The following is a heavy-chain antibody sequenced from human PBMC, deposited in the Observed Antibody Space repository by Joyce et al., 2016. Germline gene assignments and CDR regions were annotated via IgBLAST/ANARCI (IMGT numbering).Heavy chain of an antibody. D-gene: IGHD3-16*02. Sequence: EVQLLESGGGLVPPGGSLTLSCTASGFTFSSYAMTWVRQAPGKGLEWVSAMSGSGCDTYYVASVTGRFNISRDNSKNTLFLQMNSLRAEDTAVFYCVKGYTISSVRRFDWWGQGTLVTVSS. CDR2: MSGSGCDT. J-gene: IGHJ4*02. CDR1: GFTFSSYA. CDR3: VKGYTISSVRRFDW. V-gene: IGHV3-23*01.